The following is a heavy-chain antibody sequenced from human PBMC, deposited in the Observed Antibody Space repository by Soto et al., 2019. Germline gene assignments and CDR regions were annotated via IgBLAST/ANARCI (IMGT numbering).Heavy chain of an antibody. D-gene: IGHD3-10*02. Sequence: QPVGSLGLSCAASGFTFSRFSMHWVRQAPGKGLAWVAVISYDGSNTHYAESVKGRFNISRDDSKNTVFLQMNNLRGEDSAVYYCARDHGMFLSYYYYGMDVWGQGTTVTVSS. J-gene: IGHJ6*02. V-gene: IGHV3-30-3*01. CDR1: GFTFSRFS. CDR3: ARDHGMFLSYYYYGMDV. CDR2: ISYDGSNT.